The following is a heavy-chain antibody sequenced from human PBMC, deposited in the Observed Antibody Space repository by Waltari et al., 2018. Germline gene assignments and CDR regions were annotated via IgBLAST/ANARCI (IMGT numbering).Heavy chain of an antibody. V-gene: IGHV4-31*03. CDR2: INYGGST. Sequence: VQLHESGPGLVKPSRTLSLTRTASVASLSSGSYYWSCIRPHPGKGLEGISYINYGGSTYSQPSLKSRVTISRDTSKNQFSLKMTSVTAADTAIYYSVRQAPEYDILNGPPKVPIDYWGQGTLVTVSS. CDR3: VRQAPEYDILNGPPKVPIDY. CDR1: VASLSSGSYY. D-gene: IGHD3-9*01. J-gene: IGHJ4*02.